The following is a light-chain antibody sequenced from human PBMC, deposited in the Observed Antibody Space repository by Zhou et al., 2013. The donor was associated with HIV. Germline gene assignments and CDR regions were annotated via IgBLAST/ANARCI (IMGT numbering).Light chain of an antibody. CDR1: NIGSKS. J-gene: IGLJ2*01. CDR2: YNT. Sequence: SYVLTQPPSVSVAPGKTARITCGGNNIGSKSVHWYQQRPGQAPILIISYNTDRPSGIPERFSGSNSGNTATLTISRVEAGDEADYYCQVWDSSSDHPGFGGGTKLTVL. CDR3: QVWDSSSDHPG. V-gene: IGLV3-21*04.